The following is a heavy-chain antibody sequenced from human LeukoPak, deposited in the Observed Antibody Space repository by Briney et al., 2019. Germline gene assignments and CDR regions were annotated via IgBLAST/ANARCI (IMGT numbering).Heavy chain of an antibody. Sequence: GGSLRLSCAASGFTFNNYAMSWVRQAPRKGLEGVSGVGGSGGSINYADSVKGRFTISRDNSKNTLYLQMNSLRAEDTAVYWCAKGVDGYCSSDSCYAYDCWGQGTLVTVSS. V-gene: IGHV3-23*01. CDR2: VGGSGGSI. CDR3: AKGVDGYCSSDSCYAYDC. CDR1: GFTFNNYA. D-gene: IGHD2-2*01. J-gene: IGHJ4*02.